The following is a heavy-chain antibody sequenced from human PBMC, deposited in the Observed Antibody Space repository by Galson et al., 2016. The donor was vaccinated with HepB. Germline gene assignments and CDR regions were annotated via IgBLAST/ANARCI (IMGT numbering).Heavy chain of an antibody. CDR2: IHPGDSNT. V-gene: IGHV5-51*01. J-gene: IGHJ4*02. CDR1: GYSFTNYW. CDR3: ARQEGDMATIGLDY. D-gene: IGHD5-24*01. Sequence: QSGAEVKKPGESLKISCKGSGYSFTNYWIGWVRQMPGKGLEWKGIIHPGDSNTKYSPSFQGQVTISADKSISTAYLQWSSLKASDTAIYYCARQEGDMATIGLDYWGQGTLVTVSS.